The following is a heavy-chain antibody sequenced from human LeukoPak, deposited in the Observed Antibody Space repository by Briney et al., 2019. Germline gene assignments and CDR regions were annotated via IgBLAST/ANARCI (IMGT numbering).Heavy chain of an antibody. J-gene: IGHJ4*02. CDR1: GGSISSHY. D-gene: IGHD3-9*01. CDR2: IYYSGST. Sequence: PSETLSLTCTVSGGSISSHYWSWLRQPPGKGLEWIGYIYYSGSTNYNPSLKSRVTMSVDTSKNQFSLKLSSVTAADTAVYYCARASYFDWLSFDYWGQGTLVTVSS. V-gene: IGHV4-59*11. CDR3: ARASYFDWLSFDY.